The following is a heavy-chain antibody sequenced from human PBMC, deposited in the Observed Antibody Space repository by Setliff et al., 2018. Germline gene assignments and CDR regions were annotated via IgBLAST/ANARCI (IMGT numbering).Heavy chain of an antibody. D-gene: IGHD5-12*01. J-gene: IGHJ6*02. V-gene: IGHV4-4*07. CDR1: GGSIINSYY. CDR2: ISTSGNT. Sequence: SETLSLTCTVSGGSIINSYYWSWIRQPGKGLEWIGRISTSGNTNYNPSLKSRVTVSLDTSKNQFSLKLTSMTAADTAVYYCARDQWVRSPPLYFSYSMDVWGQGTTVTVSS. CDR3: ARDQWVRSPPLYFSYSMDV.